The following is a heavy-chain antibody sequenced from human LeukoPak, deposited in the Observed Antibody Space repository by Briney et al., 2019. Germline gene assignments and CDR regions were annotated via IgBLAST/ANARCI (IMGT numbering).Heavy chain of an antibody. D-gene: IGHD2-2*02. Sequence: SETLSLACTVSGASLTNFFWNWIRQSPEKGLEWIGYIYSNGDTNYNPSLKSRVTISVDTSKNQFSLKLSSVTAADTAVYYCANKEGCSSTSCYTVAFDIWGQGTMVTVSS. CDR3: ANKEGCSSTSCYTVAFDI. J-gene: IGHJ3*02. CDR2: IYSNGDT. V-gene: IGHV4-4*08. CDR1: GASLTNFF.